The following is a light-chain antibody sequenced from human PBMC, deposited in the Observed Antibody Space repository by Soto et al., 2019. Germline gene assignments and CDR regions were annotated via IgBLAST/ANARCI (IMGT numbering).Light chain of an antibody. CDR1: QSVSSY. CDR2: DAS. Sequence: EIVLTQSPAPPFLFPGEKATPSCRPSQSVSSYLAWYQQKPGQAPRLLIYDASNRATGIPARFSGSGSGTDFTLTISSLELFFMAGYYWRPRSFRFTFVVGSKLNI. CDR3: RPRSFRFT. J-gene: IGKJ4*01. V-gene: IGKV3-11*01.